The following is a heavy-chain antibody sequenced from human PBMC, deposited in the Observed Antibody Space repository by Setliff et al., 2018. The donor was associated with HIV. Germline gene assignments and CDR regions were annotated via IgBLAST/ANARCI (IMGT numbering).Heavy chain of an antibody. Sequence: SETLSLTCAVYGGSFSDNYWSWIRQSPGKGLEWIGEINHSGRTKYSPSLRSRVSISVDTSKNQFSLKLSSVTAADTAVYYCARGAFIGYGWSYFGMDVWGQGTTVTVSS. V-gene: IGHV4-34*01. CDR2: INHSGRT. CDR1: GGSFSDNY. CDR3: ARGAFIGYGWSYFGMDV. D-gene: IGHD3-22*01. J-gene: IGHJ6*02.